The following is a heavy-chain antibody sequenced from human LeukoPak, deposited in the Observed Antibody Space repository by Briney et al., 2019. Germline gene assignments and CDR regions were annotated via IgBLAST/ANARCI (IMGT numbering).Heavy chain of an antibody. CDR3: ARGGSYATYYYYYMDV. CDR1: GFTFSSYS. Sequence: GGSLRLSCAASGFTFSSYSMNWVRQAPGKGLEWVSYISSSSSIYYADSVKGRFTISRDDAKNSLYLQMNSLRAEDTAVYYCARGGSYATYYYYYMDVWGKGTTVTVSS. J-gene: IGHJ6*03. V-gene: IGHV3-48*01. CDR2: ISSSSSI. D-gene: IGHD1-26*01.